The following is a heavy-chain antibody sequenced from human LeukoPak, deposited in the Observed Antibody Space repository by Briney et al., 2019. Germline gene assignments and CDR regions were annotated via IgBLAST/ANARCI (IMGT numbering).Heavy chain of an antibody. V-gene: IGHV4-34*01. D-gene: IGHD3-22*01. Sequence: SETLSLICAVYGGSFSGYYWAGIPQPPTKGLVRIGFIYVPGSNYYNPSHKSRVTISVDTSNNQFSLKLRSVTAADRAVYFCASRYYYDPSGYFLFWGQGTLVTVSS. CDR3: ASRYYYDPSGYFLF. J-gene: IGHJ4*02. CDR2: IYVPGSN. CDR1: GGSFSGYY.